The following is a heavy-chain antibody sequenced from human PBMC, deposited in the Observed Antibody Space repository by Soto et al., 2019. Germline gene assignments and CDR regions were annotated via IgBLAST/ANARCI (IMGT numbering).Heavy chain of an antibody. J-gene: IGHJ6*03. D-gene: IGHD4-4*01. CDR1: GFTFSNAW. Sequence: GGSLRLSCAASGFTFSNAWMSWVRQAPGKGLEWVGRIKSKTDGGTTDYAAPVKGRFTISRDDSKNTLYLQMNSLKTEDTAVYYCTTDPRFGDYSNYPQKYYYYYYMDVWGKGTTVTVSS. CDR2: IKSKTDGGTT. V-gene: IGHV3-15*01. CDR3: TTDPRFGDYSNYPQKYYYYYYMDV.